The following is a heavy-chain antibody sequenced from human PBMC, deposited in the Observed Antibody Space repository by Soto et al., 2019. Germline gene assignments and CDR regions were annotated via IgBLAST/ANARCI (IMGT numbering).Heavy chain of an antibody. J-gene: IGHJ4*02. D-gene: IGHD1-1*01. CDR3: ATQAIGRPTTTH. CDR1: GYSFSSCW. V-gene: IGHV5-51*01. CDR2: INPTDSDT. Sequence: PGESLKISCEASGYSFSSCWIGWVRQMPGKGLEWMAIINPTDSDTRYSPSFRGQVTISANKSISTAYLQWSSLKASYTAMYYCATQAIGRPTTTHWGQATLVTVSS.